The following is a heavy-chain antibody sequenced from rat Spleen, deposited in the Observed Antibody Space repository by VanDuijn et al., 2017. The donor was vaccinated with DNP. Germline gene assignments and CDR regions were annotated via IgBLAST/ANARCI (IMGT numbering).Heavy chain of an antibody. Sequence: QVQLKESGPGLVQPSQTLSLTCTVSGFSLTDYSVHWVRQPPGKGLEWIGRIRSGGSTDYNSTLKSRLRVSRDTSKSQVFLKMNSLQTEDTAVYFCSRGGGAMDAWGQGASVTVSS. V-gene: IGHV2-19*01. D-gene: IGHD1-11*01. CDR2: IRSGGST. J-gene: IGHJ4*01. CDR1: GFSLTDYS. CDR3: SRGGGAMDA.